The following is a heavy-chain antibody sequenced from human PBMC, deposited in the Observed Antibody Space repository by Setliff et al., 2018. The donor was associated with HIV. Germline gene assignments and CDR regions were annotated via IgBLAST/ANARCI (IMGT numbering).Heavy chain of an antibody. CDR1: GHTFTNVD. J-gene: IGHJ6*04. V-gene: IGHV1-8*01. CDR3: ARGKGVGGVVITGGLDV. CDR2: MNPNTGVS. Sequence: ASVKVSCKASGHTFTNVDIHWLRRATGQGLEWMGWMNPNTGVSGYALKFQARVTMTRDTSISTAYMELSCLTSEDRAVYYCARGKGVGGVVITGGLDVWGKGTTVTVSS. D-gene: IGHD3-10*01.